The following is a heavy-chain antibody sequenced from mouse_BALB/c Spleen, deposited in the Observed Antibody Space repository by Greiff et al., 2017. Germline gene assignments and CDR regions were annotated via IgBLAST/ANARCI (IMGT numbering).Heavy chain of an antibody. V-gene: IGHV1S137*01. D-gene: IGHD3-3*01. CDR2: ISTYYGDA. J-gene: IGHJ2*01. Sequence: VQLQQSGAELVRPGVSVKISCKGSGYTFTDYAMHWVKQSHAKSLEWIGVISTYYGDASYNQKFKGKATMTVDKSSSTAYMELARLTSEDSAIYYCARGGREGFDYWGQGTTLTVSS. CDR3: ARGGREGFDY. CDR1: GYTFTDYA.